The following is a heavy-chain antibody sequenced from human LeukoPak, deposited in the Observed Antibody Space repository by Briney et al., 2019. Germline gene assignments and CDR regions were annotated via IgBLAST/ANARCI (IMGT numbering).Heavy chain of an antibody. CDR2: IWYDGSNK. Sequence: GGSLRLSCAATGFTFSSYGMHWVRQAPGKGLEWVAVIWYDGSNKYYADSVKGRFTISRDNFKNTLYLQMNSLRAEDTTVYYCARYRGGYSSSSPYYYYGMDVWGQGTTVTVSS. V-gene: IGHV3-33*01. D-gene: IGHD6-6*01. J-gene: IGHJ6*02. CDR3: ARYRGGYSSSSPYYYYGMDV. CDR1: GFTFSSYG.